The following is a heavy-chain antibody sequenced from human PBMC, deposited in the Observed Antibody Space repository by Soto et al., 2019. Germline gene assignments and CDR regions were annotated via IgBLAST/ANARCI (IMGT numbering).Heavy chain of an antibody. CDR3: ARDYYDSSGYPGY. J-gene: IGHJ4*02. CDR2: IIPIFGTT. CDR1: GGTFRSYG. V-gene: IGHV1-69*01. D-gene: IGHD3-22*01. Sequence: QVQLVQSGAEVKKPGSSVKVSCEASGGTFRSYGITWVRQAPGQGLEWMGGIIPIFGTTNYAQKFQGRVTITADESTNIAYMELSSLISEDTAVYYCARDYYDSSGYPGYWGQGTLVTVSS.